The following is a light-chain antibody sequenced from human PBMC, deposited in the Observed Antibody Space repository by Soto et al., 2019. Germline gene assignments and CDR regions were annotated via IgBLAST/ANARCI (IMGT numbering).Light chain of an antibody. CDR1: SSDVGGYNY. J-gene: IGLJ2*01. V-gene: IGLV2-14*01. Sequence: QSGLTQPASVSGSPGQSSTISCTGTSSDVGGYNYVSWYQQHPGKAPKLMIYEVSNRHSGVSNRFSGSKSGNTASLTISGLQAEDEADYYCSSYTSSSTPVVFGGGTKLTVL. CDR3: SSYTSSSTPVV. CDR2: EVS.